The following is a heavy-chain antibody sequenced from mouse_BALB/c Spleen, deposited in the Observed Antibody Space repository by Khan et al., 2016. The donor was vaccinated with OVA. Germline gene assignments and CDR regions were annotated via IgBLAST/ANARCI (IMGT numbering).Heavy chain of an antibody. CDR2: INTYTGAP. CDR3: ARGASYWYFDV. Sequence: QIQLVQSGPELKKPGETVKISCKASGYTFTNYGMNWVKQAPGKGLKWMGWINTYTGAPTYTDDFKGRFAFSLETSASTAYLQINNLKNEDMATXCCARGASYWYFDVWGAGTTVTVSA. V-gene: IGHV9-1*02. J-gene: IGHJ1*01. CDR1: GYTFTNYG.